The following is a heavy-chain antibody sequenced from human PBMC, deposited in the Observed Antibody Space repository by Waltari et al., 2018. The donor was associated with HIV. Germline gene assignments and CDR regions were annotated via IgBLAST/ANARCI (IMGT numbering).Heavy chain of an antibody. CDR2: MNPNSGNT. V-gene: IGHV1-8*01. Sequence: QAQLVPSGAAVKKPGASLKVACMASVYTFTSHDLNWVRQATGHGREWRGWMNPNSGNTGYAQMFQGRVTMTRNTSINTAYMELSSLKSEDTAVYYCARLLRGFSYGGAFDLWGQGTVVIVSS. CDR1: VYTFTSHD. J-gene: IGHJ3*01. D-gene: IGHD5-18*01. CDR3: ARLLRGFSYGGAFDL.